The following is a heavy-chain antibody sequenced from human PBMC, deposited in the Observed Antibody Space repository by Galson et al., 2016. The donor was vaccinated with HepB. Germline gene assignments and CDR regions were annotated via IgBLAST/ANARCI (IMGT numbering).Heavy chain of an antibody. J-gene: IGHJ5*02. V-gene: IGHV4-39*01. CDR1: GGSISSSSYY. D-gene: IGHD3-10*01. CDR2: IHYNGNT. CDR3: ARPTGSGSYPVWWFDP. Sequence: SETLSLTCTVSGGSISSSSYYWGWIRQPPGEGLEWIGSIHYNGNTYYNPSLKSRVTISIDTSRNQFSLTVKSVTAADTAVYFCARPTGSGSYPVWWFDPWGQGTLVTVSS.